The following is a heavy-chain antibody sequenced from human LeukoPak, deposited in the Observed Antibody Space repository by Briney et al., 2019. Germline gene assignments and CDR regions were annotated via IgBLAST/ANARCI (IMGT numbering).Heavy chain of an antibody. V-gene: IGHV3-48*01. D-gene: IGHD2-15*01. CDR3: AKSGLNRFDY. CDR2: ISSSSSTI. Sequence: GGSLRLSCEASGFTFNTYSMNWARQAPGKGLEWVSYISSSSSTIYYADSVKGRFTISRDNAKNSLYLQMNSLRAEDTAVYYCAKSGLNRFDYWGQGTLVTVSS. J-gene: IGHJ4*02. CDR1: GFTFNTYS.